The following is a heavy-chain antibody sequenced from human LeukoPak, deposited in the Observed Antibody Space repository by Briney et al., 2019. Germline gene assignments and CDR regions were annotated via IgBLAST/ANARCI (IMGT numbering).Heavy chain of an antibody. J-gene: IGHJ4*02. CDR1: GYTLTELS. V-gene: IGHV1-24*01. CDR2: FDPEDGET. CDR3: ARDGYSSSWSLDS. Sequence: GASVKVSCKVSGYTLTELSMHWVRQAPGKGLEWMGGFDPEDGETIYAQKFQGRVTMTEDTSTDTAYMELRSLRSDDTAFYYCARDGYSSSWSLDSWGQGTQVTVSS. D-gene: IGHD6-13*01.